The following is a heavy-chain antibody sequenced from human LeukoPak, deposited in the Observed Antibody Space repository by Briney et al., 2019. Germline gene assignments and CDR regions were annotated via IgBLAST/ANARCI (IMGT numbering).Heavy chain of an antibody. CDR1: GTTFSSYT. CDR2: ISGSGGST. CDR3: AKSTTSSGSSKTPFDY. D-gene: IGHD1-26*01. V-gene: IGHV3-23*01. J-gene: IGHJ4*02. Sequence: GSLRFSCTASGTTFSSYTMSGVRQAPGKGLEWVSVISGSGGSTYYTDSVKGRFNISRDNSKNTLYLQMNSLRAEDTAIYYCAKSTTSSGSSKTPFDYWGQGTLVTVSS.